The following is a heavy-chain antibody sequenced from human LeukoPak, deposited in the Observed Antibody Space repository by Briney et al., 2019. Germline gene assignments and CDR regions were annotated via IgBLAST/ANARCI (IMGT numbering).Heavy chain of an antibody. CDR2: IYYSGSSGST. J-gene: IGHJ5*02. CDR3: ARDISSSSWFSNWFDP. Sequence: SGTLSLTCTVSGGSISGYFWSWIRQPPGKGLEWIGYIYYSGSSGSTHYNPSLRSRVTISVDTSKNQFSLKLSSVTAADTAVYYCARDISSSSWFSNWFDPWGQGTLVTVSS. CDR1: GGSISGYF. V-gene: IGHV4-59*01. D-gene: IGHD6-13*01.